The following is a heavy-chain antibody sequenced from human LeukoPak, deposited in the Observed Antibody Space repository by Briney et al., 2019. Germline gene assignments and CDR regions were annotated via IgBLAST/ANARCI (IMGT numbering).Heavy chain of an antibody. D-gene: IGHD1-26*01. CDR2: IVVGSGNT. J-gene: IGHJ4*02. Sequence: ASVKVSCKASGFTFTSSAVQWVRQARGQRLEWIGWIVVGSGNTNYAQKFQERVTITRDMSTSTAYMELSRLRSDDTAVYYCARASGSYYDFDYWGQGTLVTVSS. V-gene: IGHV1-58*01. CDR1: GFTFTSSA. CDR3: ARASGSYYDFDY.